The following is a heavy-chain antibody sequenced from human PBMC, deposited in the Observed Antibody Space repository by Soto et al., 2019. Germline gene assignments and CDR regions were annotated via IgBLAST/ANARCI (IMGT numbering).Heavy chain of an antibody. V-gene: IGHV3-33*01. D-gene: IGHD6-13*01. J-gene: IGHJ5*02. CDR2: IWYDGSKK. CDR3: VRKGSIAAAGYWWFDP. Sequence: QVQLVESGGGVVQPGRSLRLSCVTSGFSFSSHAMHWVRQAPGKGLGWVAVIWYDGSKKYYADSVKGRFTISRDNSKNTLNLQMNSLRVEDTAMYYCVRKGSIAAAGYWWFDPWGQGTQVTVSS. CDR1: GFSFSSHA.